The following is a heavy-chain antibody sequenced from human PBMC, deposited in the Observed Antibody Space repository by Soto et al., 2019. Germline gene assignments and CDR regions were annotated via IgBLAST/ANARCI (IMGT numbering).Heavy chain of an antibody. V-gene: IGHV1-18*01. CDR1: GYTFTSYG. CDR2: ISAYNGNT. Sequence: ASVKVSCKASGYTFTSYGISWVRQAPGQGLERMGWISAYNGNTNYAQKLQGRVTMTTDTSTSTAYMELRSLRSDDTAVYYCATSYCSSTSCYGYYYYGMDVWGQGTTVHRLL. J-gene: IGHJ6*02. D-gene: IGHD2-2*01. CDR3: ATSYCSSTSCYGYYYYGMDV.